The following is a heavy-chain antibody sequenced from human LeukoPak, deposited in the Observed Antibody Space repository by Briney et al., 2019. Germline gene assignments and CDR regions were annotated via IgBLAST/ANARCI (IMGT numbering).Heavy chain of an antibody. J-gene: IGHJ5*02. D-gene: IGHD5-24*01. Sequence: SETLSLTCAVYGGSFSGYYWSWIRQPPGKGLEWIGEINHSGSTNYNPSLKSRVTISVDTSKNQFSLKLSSVTAADTAVCYCARGHMRDGYNSWGQGTLVTVSS. CDR1: GGSFSGYY. CDR3: ARGHMRDGYNS. CDR2: INHSGST. V-gene: IGHV4-34*01.